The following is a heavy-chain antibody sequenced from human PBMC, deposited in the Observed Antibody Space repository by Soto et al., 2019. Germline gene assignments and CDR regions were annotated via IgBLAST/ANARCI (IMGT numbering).Heavy chain of an antibody. Sequence: GGSLRLSCAASGFIFSGSAIHWVRQASGKGLEWVGRIRSRANNFATSSAASVKGRFTFSRDDSKNTAYLQMNTLKPEDTAVYYCARGQGAAIGDYYHGMDVWGQGTTVT. D-gene: IGHD2-2*02. V-gene: IGHV3-73*01. CDR2: IRSRANNFAT. J-gene: IGHJ6*02. CDR1: GFIFSGSA. CDR3: ARGQGAAIGDYYHGMDV.